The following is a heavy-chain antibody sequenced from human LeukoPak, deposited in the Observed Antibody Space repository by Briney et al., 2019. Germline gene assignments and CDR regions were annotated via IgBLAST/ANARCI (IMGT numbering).Heavy chain of an antibody. CDR2: IYTSGST. V-gene: IGHV4-61*02. CDR3: AREGYSYGTNYFDY. J-gene: IGHJ4*02. D-gene: IGHD5-18*01. CDR1: GGSLSSGSYY. Sequence: SETLSLTCTVSGGSLSSGSYYWSWIRQPAGRGLEWIGRIYTSGSTNYNPSLKSRVTISVDTSKNQFSLKLSSVTAADTAVYYCAREGYSYGTNYFDYWGQGTLVTVSS.